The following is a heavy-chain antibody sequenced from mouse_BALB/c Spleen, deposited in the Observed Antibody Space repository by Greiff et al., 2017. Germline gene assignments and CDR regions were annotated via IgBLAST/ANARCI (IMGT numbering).Heavy chain of an antibody. V-gene: IGHV5-9-4*01. J-gene: IGHJ4*01. Sequence: EVKLVESGGGLVKPGGSLKLSCAASGFTFSSYAMSWVRQSPEKRLEWVAEISSGGSYTYYPDTVTGRFTISRDNAKNTLYLEMSSLRSEDTAMYYCAKEDSSANYYAMDYWGQGTSVTVSS. CDR1: GFTFSSYA. CDR3: AKEDSSANYYAMDY. CDR2: ISSGGSYT. D-gene: IGHD3-2*01.